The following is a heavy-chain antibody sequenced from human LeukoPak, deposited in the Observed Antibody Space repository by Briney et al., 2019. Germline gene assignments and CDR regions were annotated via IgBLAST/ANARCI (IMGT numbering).Heavy chain of an antibody. CDR2: IYYSGST. CDR1: GGPISSYY. J-gene: IGHJ3*02. CDR3: ARERGVPYYYDAFDI. D-gene: IGHD3-10*01. Sequence: SETLSLTCTVSGGPISSYYWSWIRQPPGKGLEWIGYIYYSGSTNYNPSLKSRVTMSVDTSKNQFSLKLSSVTAADTAVYYCARERGVPYYYDAFDIWGQGTMVTVSS. V-gene: IGHV4-59*12.